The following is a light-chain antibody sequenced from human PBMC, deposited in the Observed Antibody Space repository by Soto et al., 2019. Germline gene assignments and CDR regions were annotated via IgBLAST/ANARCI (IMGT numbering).Light chain of an antibody. V-gene: IGKV1-39*01. CDR1: QNISKY. J-gene: IGKJ1*01. CDR2: SVS. Sequence: DIQMTQSPSSLSASVGDRVTITCRASQNISKYLNWYQQRAGKAPNLLIYSVSTLESWVPSRFSGSGSGTDFTLTVSSLQPDDFGSYYCQQSYSTALTFGQGTRVDIK. CDR3: QQSYSTALT.